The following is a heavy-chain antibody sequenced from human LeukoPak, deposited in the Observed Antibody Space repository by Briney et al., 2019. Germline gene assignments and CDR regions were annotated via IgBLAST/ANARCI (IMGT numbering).Heavy chain of an antibody. D-gene: IGHD6-13*01. J-gene: IGHJ4*02. V-gene: IGHV3-23*01. Sequence: GGSLRLSCAASGFTFSTHAMSWVRQAPGKGLEWVSDISASGGSTYYADSVKGRFTVSRDNSKNTLYLQMSSLRADDTAVYYCAKGPRQQLETRFDSWGQGTLIPVSS. CDR1: GFTFSTHA. CDR2: ISASGGST. CDR3: AKGPRQQLETRFDS.